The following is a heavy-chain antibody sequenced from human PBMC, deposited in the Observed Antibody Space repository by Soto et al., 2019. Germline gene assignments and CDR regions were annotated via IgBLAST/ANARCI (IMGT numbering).Heavy chain of an antibody. CDR1: GYTFTSYG. V-gene: IGHV1-18*01. CDR2: ISAYNGNT. Sequence: GASVKVSCKASGYTFTSYGISWVRQAPGQGLEWMGWISAYNGNTNYAQKLQGRVTMTTDTSTSTAYMELRSLRSDDTAVYYCARVPNYDFWSGYYPGNWLAPWGQGTLVTVSS. CDR3: ARVPNYDFWSGYYPGNWLAP. J-gene: IGHJ5*02. D-gene: IGHD3-3*01.